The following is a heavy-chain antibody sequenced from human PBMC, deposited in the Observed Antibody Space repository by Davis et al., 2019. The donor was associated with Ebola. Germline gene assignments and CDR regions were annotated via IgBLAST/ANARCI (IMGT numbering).Heavy chain of an antibody. V-gene: IGHV3-49*04. Sequence: GESLKISCTASGFTFGDYAMSWVRQAPGKGLEWVGFIRSKAYGGTTEYAASVKGRFTISRDDSKSIAYLQMNSLRAEDTAVYYCAREEVTMVRGGLFDYYGMDVWGQGTTVTVSS. CDR3: AREEVTMVRGGLFDYYGMDV. J-gene: IGHJ6*02. D-gene: IGHD3-10*01. CDR1: GFTFGDYA. CDR2: IRSKAYGGTT.